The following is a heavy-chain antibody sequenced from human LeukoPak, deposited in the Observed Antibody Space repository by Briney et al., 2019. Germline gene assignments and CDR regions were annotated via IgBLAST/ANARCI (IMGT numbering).Heavy chain of an antibody. Sequence: SETLSLTCAVYGGSFSGYYWSWIRQPPGKGLEWIGEINHSGSTNYNPSLKSRVTISVDTSKNQFSLKLSSVTAADTAVYYCASSPHYYGSGSYYNWGQGTLVTVSS. CDR2: INHSGST. D-gene: IGHD3-10*01. V-gene: IGHV4-34*01. CDR1: GGSFSGYY. J-gene: IGHJ4*02. CDR3: ASSPHYYGSGSYYN.